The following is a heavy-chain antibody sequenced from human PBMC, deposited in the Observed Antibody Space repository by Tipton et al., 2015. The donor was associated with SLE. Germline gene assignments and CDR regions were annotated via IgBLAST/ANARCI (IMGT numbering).Heavy chain of an antibody. D-gene: IGHD3-22*01. CDR1: GGSFSGYY. CDR3: ARGRDYYDSRHACDL. J-gene: IGHJ3*01. CDR2: INHSGST. V-gene: IGHV4-34*01. Sequence: TLSLTCAVYGGSFSGYYWSWIRQPPGKGLEWIGEINHSGSTNYNPSLKSRVTISVDTSKNQFSLKLSSVTAADTAVYYCARGRDYYDSRHACDLWGQGTMVTVSS.